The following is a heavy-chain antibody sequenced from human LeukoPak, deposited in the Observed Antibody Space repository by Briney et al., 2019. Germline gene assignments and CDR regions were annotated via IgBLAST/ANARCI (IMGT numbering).Heavy chain of an antibody. Sequence: GGSLRLSCAASGFSFSHYAMSWVRQAPTRGLEWVSSLRGDGETFYADSVKGRFTLSRDDSRNTVFLQLNNLRVDDTAVYYCARASWISSADALWWGQGTLVTVSS. CDR3: ARASWISSADALW. CDR1: GFSFSHYA. J-gene: IGHJ4*02. V-gene: IGHV3-23*01. CDR2: LRGDGET. D-gene: IGHD2-2*03.